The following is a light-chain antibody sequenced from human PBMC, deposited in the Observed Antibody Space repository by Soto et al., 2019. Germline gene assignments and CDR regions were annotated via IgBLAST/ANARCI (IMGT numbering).Light chain of an antibody. CDR3: QQYYSTPLT. CDR2: WAS. CDR1: QRVLYSSSNKNY. V-gene: IGKV4-1*01. J-gene: IGKJ4*02. Sequence: DIVMTQSPDSLAVSLGERATINCKSSQRVLYSSSNKNYLAWYQQKPGQPPKLLIYWASTRESGVPDRFSGSGYGTDFTLTISSLQAEDVAVYYCQQYYSTPLTFGGGTKVEIK.